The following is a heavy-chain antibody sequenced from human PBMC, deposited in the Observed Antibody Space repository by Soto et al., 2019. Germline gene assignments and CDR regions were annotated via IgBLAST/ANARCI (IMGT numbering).Heavy chain of an antibody. V-gene: IGHV3-30*18. D-gene: IGHD6-19*01. CDR3: AKEITVAGDLDY. CDR1: GFSFSSYG. CDR2: ISNDGSKE. Sequence: GGSLRLSCVASGFSFSSYGIHWVRHAPGKGLEWVAVISNDGSKEYYADSVKGRFTISRDNSKNTLYLQMDSLRPEDTAFYYCAKEITVAGDLDYWGHGTLVTVSS. J-gene: IGHJ4*01.